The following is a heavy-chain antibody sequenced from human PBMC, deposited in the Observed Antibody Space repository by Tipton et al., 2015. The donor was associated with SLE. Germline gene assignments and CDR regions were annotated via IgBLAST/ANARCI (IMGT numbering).Heavy chain of an antibody. J-gene: IGHJ4*02. D-gene: IGHD6-6*01. V-gene: IGHV3-11*06. CDR2: INRKTSDT. CDR3: ARELFGSSSVDY. CDR1: GFTFSDYY. Sequence: SLRLSCAGSGFTFSDYYMSWIRQAPGKGLEWVSYINRKTSDTTYAESVKGRFTISRDNAKNSLYLQMNSLRVEDTAVYYCARELFGSSSVDYWGQGTLVTVSS.